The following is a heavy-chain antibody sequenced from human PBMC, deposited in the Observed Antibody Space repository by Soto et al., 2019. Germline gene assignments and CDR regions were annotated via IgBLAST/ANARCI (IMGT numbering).Heavy chain of an antibody. J-gene: IGHJ6*03. CDR3: ARHGAGALWFGELLSLHASNYYYYYMDV. CDR2: IYYSGST. D-gene: IGHD3-10*01. V-gene: IGHV4-39*01. CDR1: GGSISSSSYY. Sequence: SETLSLTCTVSGGSISSSSYYWGWIRQPPGKGLEWIGSIYYSGSTYYNPSLKSRVTISVDTSKNQFSLKLSSVTAADTAVYYCARHGAGALWFGELLSLHASNYYYYYMDVWGKGTTVTVSS.